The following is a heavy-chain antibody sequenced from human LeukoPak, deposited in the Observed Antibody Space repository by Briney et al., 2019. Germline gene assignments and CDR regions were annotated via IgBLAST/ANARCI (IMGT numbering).Heavy chain of an antibody. V-gene: IGHV3-23*01. D-gene: IGHD2-15*01. CDR1: GFTVSSNY. CDR2: ISGSGGST. CDR3: XXXXVGYCSGGSCHNWFDP. J-gene: IGHJ5*02. Sequence: PGGSLRLSCAASGFTVSSNYMSWVRQAPGKGLEGVSVISGSGGSTYYADSVKGRFTISRDNSKNTLYLQMNSLRAEDTAVFYXXXXXVGYCSGGSCHNWFDPWGQGTLVTVSS.